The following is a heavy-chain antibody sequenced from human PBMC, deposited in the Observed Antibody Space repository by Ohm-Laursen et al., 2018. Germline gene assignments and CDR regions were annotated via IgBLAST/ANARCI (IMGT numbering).Heavy chain of an antibody. V-gene: IGHV1-18*01. CDR2: ISAGNGNT. Sequence: ASVKVSCKASGYTFTSYGISWVRQAPGQELEWMGWISAGNGNTNYAQKLQGRVTMTTDTSTTTAYMELSRLRSDDTAVYYCASSQYSTGWYHNIDYWGQGTLVTVSS. J-gene: IGHJ4*02. CDR1: GYTFTSYG. D-gene: IGHD6-19*01. CDR3: ASSQYSTGWYHNIDY.